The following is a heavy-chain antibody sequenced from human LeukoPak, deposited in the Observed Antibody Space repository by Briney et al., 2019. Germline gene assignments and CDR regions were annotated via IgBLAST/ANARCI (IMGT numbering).Heavy chain of an antibody. CDR1: GGSISGYY. Sequence: ETLSLTCTVSGGSISGYYWSWIRQPPGKALEWIGYIYYSGGTNYNPSLKSRVTISVDTSKDQFSLKLSSVTAADTAVYYCARLRNRYDSSGYYPFGSWGQGTLVTVSS. J-gene: IGHJ4*02. V-gene: IGHV4-59*08. D-gene: IGHD3-22*01. CDR3: ARLRNRYDSSGYYPFGS. CDR2: IYYSGGT.